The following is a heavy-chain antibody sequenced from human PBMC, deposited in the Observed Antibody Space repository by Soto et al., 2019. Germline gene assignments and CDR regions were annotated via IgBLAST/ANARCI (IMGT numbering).Heavy chain of an antibody. CDR2: IIPMFGTA. CDR1: GGTFSSYA. V-gene: IGHV1-69*01. D-gene: IGHD3-22*01. Sequence: QVQLVQSGAEVKKHGSSVMVSCKASGGTFSSYAISWVRQAPGQGLEWMGAIIPMFGTANYAQKFQGRVTITADESTSTVYMELSSLRSEDTAVYYWARDGRDYSSGYYHVSFDCWGQGSLVTVSS. J-gene: IGHJ4*02. CDR3: ARDGRDYSSGYYHVSFDC.